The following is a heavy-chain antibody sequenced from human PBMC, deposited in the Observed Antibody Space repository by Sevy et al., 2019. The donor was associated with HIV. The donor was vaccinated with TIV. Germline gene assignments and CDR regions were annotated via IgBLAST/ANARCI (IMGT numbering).Heavy chain of an antibody. D-gene: IGHD3-22*01. V-gene: IGHV3-NL1*01. CDR3: ARDRYYDASGYYYYYYGMDV. Sequence: GGSLRLSCVASQFNFDTYAIHWVRQAPGKGLEWVSLIDSGGSTYYADSVKGRFTISRDNAKNTLYLQMNPLRAEDTAVYFCARDRYYDASGYYYYYYGMDVWGQGTTVTVSS. CDR2: IDSGGST. CDR1: QFNFDTYA. J-gene: IGHJ6*02.